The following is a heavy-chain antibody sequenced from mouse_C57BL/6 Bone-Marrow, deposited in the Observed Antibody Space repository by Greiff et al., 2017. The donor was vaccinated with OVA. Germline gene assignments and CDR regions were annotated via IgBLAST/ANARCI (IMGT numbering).Heavy chain of an antibody. Sequence: EVKLLESGAELVRPGASVKLSCTASGFNIKDDYMHWVKQRPEQGLEWIGWIDPENGDTEYASKFQGKATITADTSSNTAYLQLSSLTSEDTAVYYCTTDYGSGRFDYWGQGTTLTVSS. CDR1: GFNIKDDY. CDR3: TTDYGSGRFDY. CDR2: IDPENGDT. V-gene: IGHV14-4*01. D-gene: IGHD1-1*01. J-gene: IGHJ2*01.